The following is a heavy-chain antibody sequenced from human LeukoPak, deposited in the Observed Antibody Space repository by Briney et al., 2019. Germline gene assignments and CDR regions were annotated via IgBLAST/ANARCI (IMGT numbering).Heavy chain of an antibody. CDR3: ARRGYTYGQFDY. Sequence: SETLSLTCTVSGGSISSSSYYWGWIRQPPGEGLEWIGSIFYSGGTYYNPPLMSRVTISVDTSKNQFSLKLNSVTAADTAVYYCARRGYTYGQFDYWGQGTLVTVPS. D-gene: IGHD5-18*01. CDR1: GGSISSSSYY. J-gene: IGHJ4*02. V-gene: IGHV4-39*01. CDR2: IFYSGGT.